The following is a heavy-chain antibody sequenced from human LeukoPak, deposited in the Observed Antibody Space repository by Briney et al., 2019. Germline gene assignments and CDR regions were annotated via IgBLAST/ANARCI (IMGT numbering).Heavy chain of an antibody. D-gene: IGHD6-19*01. CDR1: GGSISSSSYY. Sequence: SETLSLTCTVSGGSISSSSYYWGWIRQPPGKGLEWIGSIYYSGSTYYNPSLKSRVTISVDTSKNQFSLKLSSVTAADTAVYYCARESGRKITVAGAGIPRRLDFVTTGVFDIWGQGTRVTVSS. CDR2: IYYSGST. J-gene: IGHJ3*02. V-gene: IGHV4-39*07. CDR3: ARESGRKITVAGAGIPRRLDFVTTGVFDI.